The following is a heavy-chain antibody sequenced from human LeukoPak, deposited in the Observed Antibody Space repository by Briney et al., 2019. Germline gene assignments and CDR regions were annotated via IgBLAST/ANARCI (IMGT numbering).Heavy chain of an antibody. CDR2: ISSNGGST. D-gene: IGHD3-3*01. Sequence: GESLRLSCAASGFTFSSYAMHWVRQAPGKGLEYVSAISSNGGSTYYANSVKGRFTISRDNSKNTLYLQMGSLRAEDMAVYYCASRLRFLEWLSYDAFDIWGQGTMVTVSS. V-gene: IGHV3-64*01. J-gene: IGHJ3*02. CDR3: ASRLRFLEWLSYDAFDI. CDR1: GFTFSSYA.